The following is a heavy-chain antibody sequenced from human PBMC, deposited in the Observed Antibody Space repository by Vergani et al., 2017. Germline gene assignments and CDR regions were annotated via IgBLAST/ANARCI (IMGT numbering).Heavy chain of an antibody. D-gene: IGHD6-19*01. Sequence: QVQLVQSGAEVKKPGASVKVSCKASGYTFTSYAMHWVRQAPGQRLEWRGWINAGNGNTKYSQKFQGRVTITRDTSASTAYLGVSSLRSEDTAVYYCARSPPTGYSSGWYDEWGQGTLVTVAS. J-gene: IGHJ4*02. CDR2: INAGNGNT. V-gene: IGHV1-3*01. CDR1: GYTFTSYA. CDR3: ARSPPTGYSSGWYDE.